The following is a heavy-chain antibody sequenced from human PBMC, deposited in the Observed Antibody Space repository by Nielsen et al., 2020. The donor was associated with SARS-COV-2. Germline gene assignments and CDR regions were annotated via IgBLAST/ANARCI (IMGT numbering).Heavy chain of an antibody. CDR2: IHDSGAT. V-gene: IGHV4-59*01. CDR3: ARDYFGDYLDAFDI. CDR1: GGSISSYY. Sequence: GSLRLSCTVSGGSISSYYWSWIRQPPGKGLEWIGYIHDSGATNYSPSLKNRVSMSLHTSKNQFALKVDSVTAADTAVYFCARDYFGDYLDAFDIWGQGTMVVVSS. J-gene: IGHJ3*02. D-gene: IGHD4-17*01.